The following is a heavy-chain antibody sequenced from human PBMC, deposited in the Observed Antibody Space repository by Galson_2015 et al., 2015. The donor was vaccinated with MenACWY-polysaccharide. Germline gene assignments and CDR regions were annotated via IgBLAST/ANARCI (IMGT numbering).Heavy chain of an antibody. D-gene: IGHD6-13*01. CDR3: AHRRGIAGADH. CDR2: LYWDDNK. CDR1: GLSVSTTGVG. V-gene: IGHV2-5*02. J-gene: IGHJ5*02. Sequence: PALVKPTQTLTLTCTLSGLSVSTTGVGVGWIRQPPGKALEWLAVLYWDDNKGYSPSLKRRPTIPRDTSKNQVVLTMTNMDPVDTATYYCAHRRGIAGADHWGQGTLVTVSS.